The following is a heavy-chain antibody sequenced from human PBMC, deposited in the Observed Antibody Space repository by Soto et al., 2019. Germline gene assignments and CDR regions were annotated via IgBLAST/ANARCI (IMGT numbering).Heavy chain of an antibody. CDR3: ARYKMGISLLDY. Sequence: SETLSLTCTVSGGSISSYYWSWIRQPPGKGLEWIGYIYYSGSTNYNPSLKSRVTISVDTSKNQFSLKLSSVTAADTAVYYCARYKMGISLLDYWGQGTLVTVSS. D-gene: IGHD6-13*01. CDR1: GGSISSYY. CDR2: IYYSGST. V-gene: IGHV4-59*08. J-gene: IGHJ4*02.